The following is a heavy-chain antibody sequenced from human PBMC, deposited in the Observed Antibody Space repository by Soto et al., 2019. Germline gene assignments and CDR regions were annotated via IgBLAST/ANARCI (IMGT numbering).Heavy chain of an antibody. Sequence: QVQLVQSGAEVKKPGSSVKVSCKASGGTFSSYAISWVRQAPGQGLEWMGGIIPIFGTANYEQKFQGRVTITADESTSTAYMELSSLRSEDTAVYYCARGRAVRGVISLLNWFDPWGQGTLVTVSS. V-gene: IGHV1-69*01. CDR3: ARGRAVRGVISLLNWFDP. D-gene: IGHD3-10*01. CDR1: GGTFSSYA. CDR2: IIPIFGTA. J-gene: IGHJ5*02.